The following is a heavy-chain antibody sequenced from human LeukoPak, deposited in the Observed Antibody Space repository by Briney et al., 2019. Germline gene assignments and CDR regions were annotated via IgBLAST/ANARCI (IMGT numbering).Heavy chain of an antibody. Sequence: PGGSLRLSCAASGFTVSTTYMSWVRQAPGKGLEWVSVIYSGGGTHYADSVEGRFTISRDTSKNTLYLQMNSLRAEDTAVYYCARVDSSGWPGDAFDIWGQGTMVTVSS. D-gene: IGHD6-19*01. CDR2: IYSGGGT. J-gene: IGHJ3*02. CDR1: GFTVSTTY. V-gene: IGHV3-53*05. CDR3: ARVDSSGWPGDAFDI.